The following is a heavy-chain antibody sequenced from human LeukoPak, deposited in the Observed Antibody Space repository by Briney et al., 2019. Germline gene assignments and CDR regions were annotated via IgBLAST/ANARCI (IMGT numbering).Heavy chain of an antibody. CDR3: ARQASPGYCSGGSCYRKYNWFDP. CDR2: IYYSGST. CDR1: GGSISSSSYY. V-gene: IGHV4-39*01. Sequence: SETLSLTCTVSGGSISSSSYYWGWIRQPPGKGLEWIGSIYYSGSTYYNPSLKSRVTISVDTSKNQFSLKLSSVTAADTAVYYCARQASPGYCSGGSCYRKYNWFDPWGQGTLVAVSS. D-gene: IGHD2-15*01. J-gene: IGHJ5*02.